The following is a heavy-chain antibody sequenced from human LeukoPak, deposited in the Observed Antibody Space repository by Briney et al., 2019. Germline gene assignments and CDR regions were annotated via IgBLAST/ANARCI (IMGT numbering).Heavy chain of an antibody. CDR1: GFTFSSYA. D-gene: IGHD1-26*01. J-gene: IGHJ4*02. Sequence: GGSLRLSCAASGFTFSSYAMHWVRQAPGKGLEWVAVISYDGSNKYYADSVKGRFTISRDNSKNTLYLQMNSLRAEDTAVYYCARDLGTGSYYPFEFWGQGTLVTVSS. V-gene: IGHV3-30-3*01. CDR2: ISYDGSNK. CDR3: ARDLGTGSYYPFEF.